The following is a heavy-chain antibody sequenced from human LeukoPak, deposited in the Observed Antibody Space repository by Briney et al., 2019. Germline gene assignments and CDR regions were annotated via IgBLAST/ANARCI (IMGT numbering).Heavy chain of an antibody. CDR2: IIAYNGNT. D-gene: IGHD3-10*01. J-gene: IGHJ6*03. CDR1: GYTFTSYG. Sequence: GASVKVSCKASGYTFTSYGTSWVRQAPGQGLEWMGWIIAYNGNTNYAQKLQGRVTMTTDPSPSPAYMELRSLRSDDTAVYYCARRRYYGSGSHYYYYYMDVWGKGTTVTVSS. CDR3: ARRRYYGSGSHYYYYYMDV. V-gene: IGHV1-18*01.